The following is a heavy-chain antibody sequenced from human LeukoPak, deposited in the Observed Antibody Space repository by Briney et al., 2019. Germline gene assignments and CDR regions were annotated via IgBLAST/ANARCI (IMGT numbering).Heavy chain of an antibody. Sequence: GGSLRLSCAASGFTFSDYSMNWVRQAPGKGLEWVSSISSSSTYIYYADSVKGRFTISRDNAKNSLYLQMNSLRAEDTAVYYCAELGITMIGGVWGKGTTVTISS. V-gene: IGHV3-21*01. J-gene: IGHJ6*04. CDR1: GFTFSDYS. CDR2: ISSSSTYI. CDR3: AELGITMIGGV. D-gene: IGHD3-10*02.